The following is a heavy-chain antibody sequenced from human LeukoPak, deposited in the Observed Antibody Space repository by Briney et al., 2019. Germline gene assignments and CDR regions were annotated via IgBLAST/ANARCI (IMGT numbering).Heavy chain of an antibody. CDR3: ARVPSAYCSSTSCEFDF. CDR1: GFTFTDYS. Sequence: GGSLRLSCAASGFTFTDYSINWVRQAPGKGLEWVSSISSTGRYIYYADSVKGRFTISRGNAKNSLYLQMNSLRAEDTAVYYCARVPSAYCSSTSCEFDFWGQGTLVTVSS. V-gene: IGHV3-21*01. J-gene: IGHJ4*02. D-gene: IGHD2-2*01. CDR2: ISSTGRYI.